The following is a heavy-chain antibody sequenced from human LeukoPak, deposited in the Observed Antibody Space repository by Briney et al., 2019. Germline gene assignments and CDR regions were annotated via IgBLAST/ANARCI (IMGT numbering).Heavy chain of an antibody. CDR2: ISGSGGST. CDR3: ANPPKPDTGYSSGWYAPNYDAFDI. CDR1: GFTFSSYG. V-gene: IGHV3-23*01. Sequence: PGGSLRLSCAASGFTFSSYGMSWVRQAPGKGLEWVSAISGSGGSTYYADSVKGRFTISRDNSKNTLYLQMNSLRAEDTAVYYCANPPKPDTGYSSGWYAPNYDAFDIWGQGTMVTVSS. D-gene: IGHD6-19*01. J-gene: IGHJ3*02.